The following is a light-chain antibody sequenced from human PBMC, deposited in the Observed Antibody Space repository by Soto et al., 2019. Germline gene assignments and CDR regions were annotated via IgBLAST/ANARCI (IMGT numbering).Light chain of an antibody. V-gene: IGLV1-40*01. CDR2: GNS. J-gene: IGLJ7*01. CDR1: SSNIGAGYD. CDR3: QSYDSSLSGAV. Sequence: QLMLTQPPSVSGAPGQRVTISCTGSSSNIGAGYDVHWYQQLPGTAPKLLIYGNSNRPSGVPDRFSGSKSGTSASLAITGLQAEDEADYYCQSYDSSLSGAVFGGGTQLTVL.